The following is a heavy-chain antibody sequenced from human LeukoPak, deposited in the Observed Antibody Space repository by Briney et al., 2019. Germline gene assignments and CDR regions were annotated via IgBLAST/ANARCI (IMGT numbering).Heavy chain of an antibody. J-gene: IGHJ4*02. CDR3: AKDIDHFGPIDY. CDR1: GFTFSSYA. D-gene: IGHD3-10*01. CDR2: IRYDGSEK. Sequence: GGSLRLSCAASGFTFSSYAMHWVRQAPGKGLEWVASIRYDGSEKYNVDSVKGRFTISRDTSRNTVYLQMNGLRVEDTSIYYCAKDIDHFGPIDYWGQGTLVTVSS. V-gene: IGHV3-30*02.